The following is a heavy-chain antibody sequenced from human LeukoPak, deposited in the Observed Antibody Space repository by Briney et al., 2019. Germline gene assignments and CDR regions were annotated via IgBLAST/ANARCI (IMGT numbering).Heavy chain of an antibody. CDR1: GDSISSSNW. Sequence: SETLSLTCAVSGDSISSSNWWSWVRQPPGKGLEWIAEIYHSGSTNYNPSLRSRVTMSLDASKNQFSLELNSVTPADTAVYYCARGGNYWPQWWFDPWGRGTLVSVSS. J-gene: IGHJ5*02. CDR3: ARGGNYWPQWWFDP. CDR2: IYHSGST. V-gene: IGHV4-4*02. D-gene: IGHD1-26*01.